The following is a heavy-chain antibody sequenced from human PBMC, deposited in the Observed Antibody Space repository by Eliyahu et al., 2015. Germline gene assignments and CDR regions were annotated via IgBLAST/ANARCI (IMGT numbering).Heavy chain of an antibody. D-gene: IGHD3-16*02. CDR3: ARLPHIVLYFDY. CDR2: IYHSGTT. Sequence: QLQLQESGPGLVKPSETLSLTCTVSGGSISTSGYYWGWIRQPPGKGLEWIGSIYHSGTTYYNTSLKSRVTISVDTSKNQFSLKLTSVTAADTAVYYCARLPHIVLYFDYWGQGTLVTVSS. CDR1: GGSISTSGYY. V-gene: IGHV4-39*01. J-gene: IGHJ4*02.